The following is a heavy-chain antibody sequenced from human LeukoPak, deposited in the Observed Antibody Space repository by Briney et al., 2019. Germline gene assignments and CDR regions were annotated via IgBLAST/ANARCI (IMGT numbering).Heavy chain of an antibody. Sequence: SETLSLTCTVSGGSVSSYYWSWIRQPPGKGLEWIGYIYYSGGTNYNPSLKSRVTISVDTSKNQFSLKLSSVTAADTAVYYCARDRGYDILTGYYLAFDIWGQGTMVTVSS. D-gene: IGHD3-9*01. CDR3: ARDRGYDILTGYYLAFDI. J-gene: IGHJ3*02. CDR2: IYYSGGT. V-gene: IGHV4-59*02. CDR1: GGSVSSYY.